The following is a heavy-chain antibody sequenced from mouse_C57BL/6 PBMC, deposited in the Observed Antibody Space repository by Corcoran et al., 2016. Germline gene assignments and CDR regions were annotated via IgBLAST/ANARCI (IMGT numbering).Heavy chain of an antibody. CDR2: INPNNGGT. J-gene: IGHJ4*01. D-gene: IGHD2-1*01. CDR3: ARKLPMDY. V-gene: IGHV1-26*01. CDR1: GYTFTDYY. Sequence: EVQLQQSGPELVKPGASVKISCKASGYTFTDYYMNWVKQSHGKSLEWIGDINPNNGGTSYNQKFKGKATLTVDKSSNTAYMELRSLTSEDSAVYYCARKLPMDYWGQGTSVTVSS.